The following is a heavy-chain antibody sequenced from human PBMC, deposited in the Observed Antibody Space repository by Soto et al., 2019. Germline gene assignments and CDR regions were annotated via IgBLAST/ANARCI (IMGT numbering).Heavy chain of an antibody. CDR1: GFTFSRYG. CDR2: ISNDGNKK. D-gene: IGHD6-13*01. V-gene: IGHV3-30*18. J-gene: IGHJ6*02. CDR3: AKGQHSSIWNVISYFYNGMDV. Sequence: QVQVVESGGGVVQPGRSLRLCCAGSGFTFSRYGMHWIRQAQGKGLEWVALISNDGNKKYYEDYVKGRFTISRDNSKNTLYLQMNSLRPEDTAVYYCAKGQHSSIWNVISYFYNGMDVWGQGTTVTVSS.